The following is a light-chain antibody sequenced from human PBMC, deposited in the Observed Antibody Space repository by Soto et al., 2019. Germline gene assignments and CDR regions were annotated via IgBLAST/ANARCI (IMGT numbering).Light chain of an antibody. CDR1: TSDVGDYNY. V-gene: IGLV2-14*03. CDR2: SVT. Sequence: QSALTQPASVSGSPGQSITISCTGTTSDVGDYNYVSWYQHHPGKAPKLMIYSVTNRPSGVSNRFSGSKSGNTASLTISGLQPEDEADYYCSSYTSSNTLVFGGGTKVTVL. J-gene: IGLJ2*01. CDR3: SSYTSSNTLV.